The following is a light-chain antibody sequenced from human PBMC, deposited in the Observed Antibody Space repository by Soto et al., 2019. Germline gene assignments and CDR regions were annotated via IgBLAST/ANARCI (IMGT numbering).Light chain of an antibody. Sequence: NFMLTQPHSVSESPGKTVIISCTRSSGSIASNYGQWYQQRQGSSPTTVIYEDNQRPSRVPDRFSVSIDSSSNSASLTISGPETEDEADYYCQSYDATTQVFGAGTKLTVL. V-gene: IGLV6-57*01. J-gene: IGLJ3*02. CDR2: EDN. CDR3: QSYDATTQV. CDR1: SGSIASNY.